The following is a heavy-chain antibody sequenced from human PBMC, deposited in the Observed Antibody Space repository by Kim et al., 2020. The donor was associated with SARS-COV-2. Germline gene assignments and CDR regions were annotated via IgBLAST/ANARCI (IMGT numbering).Heavy chain of an antibody. Sequence: LESRITISVDTSKNQFSLKLSSVTAAATAVYYCARGLLITMVRGGGMDVWGQGTTVTVSS. D-gene: IGHD3-10*01. CDR3: ARGLLITMVRGGGMDV. V-gene: IGHV4-34*01. J-gene: IGHJ6*02.